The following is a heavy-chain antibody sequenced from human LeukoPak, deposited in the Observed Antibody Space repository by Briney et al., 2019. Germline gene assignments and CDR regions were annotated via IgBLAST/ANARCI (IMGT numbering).Heavy chain of an antibody. J-gene: IGHJ6*03. Sequence: GGSLRLSCAASGFTFSSYWMSWVRQAPGKGLEWVANIKQDGSEKYYVDSVKGRLTISRDNAKNSLYLQMNSLRAEDTAVYYCARVGATHYYYYMDVWGKGTTVTVSS. CDR1: GFTFSSYW. CDR2: IKQDGSEK. V-gene: IGHV3-7*04. CDR3: ARVGATHYYYYMDV. D-gene: IGHD1-26*01.